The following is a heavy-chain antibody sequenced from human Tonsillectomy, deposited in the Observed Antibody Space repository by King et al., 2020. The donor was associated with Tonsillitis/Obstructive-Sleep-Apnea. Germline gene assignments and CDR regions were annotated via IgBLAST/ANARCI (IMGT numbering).Heavy chain of an antibody. CDR3: ARYRGVNVKGFDP. D-gene: IGHD3-10*01. J-gene: IGHJ5*02. CDR2: ISSNGGST. V-gene: IGHV3-64*01. Sequence: VQLVESGGGLVQPGGSLRLSCAASGFTFSSYAMHWVRQAPGKGLEYVSAISSNGGSTYYANSVKGRFTISRDNSENTLYLQMGSLRAEDMAVYYCARYRGVNVKGFDPWGQGTLVTVSS. CDR1: GFTFSSYA.